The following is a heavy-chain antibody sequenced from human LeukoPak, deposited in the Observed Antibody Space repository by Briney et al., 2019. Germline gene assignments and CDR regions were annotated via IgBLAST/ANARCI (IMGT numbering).Heavy chain of an antibody. CDR3: ARGGYCSGGSCYLYYFDY. J-gene: IGHJ4*02. Sequence: PGGSLRLSCAASGFTFSSYAMHWVRQAPGKGLEWVAVISYDGSNKYYADSVKGRFTISRDNSKNTLYLQMNSLRAEDTAVYYCARGGYCSGGSCYLYYFDYWGQGTLVTVSS. V-gene: IGHV3-30*04. CDR2: ISYDGSNK. CDR1: GFTFSSYA. D-gene: IGHD2-15*01.